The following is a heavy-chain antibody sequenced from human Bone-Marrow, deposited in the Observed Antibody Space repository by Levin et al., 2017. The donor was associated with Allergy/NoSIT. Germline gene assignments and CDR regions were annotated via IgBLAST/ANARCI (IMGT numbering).Heavy chain of an antibody. CDR1: GFSLSTSGEG. CDR3: VHRWPGDAFDV. D-gene: IGHD5-12*01. Sequence: NASGPTLVKPTQTLTLTCTFSGFSLSTSGEGVGWIRQPPGKALEWLALIYWDDDKPYSPSLKSRLTVTKDTSKNQVVLTMTDMDPVDTATYYCVHRWPGDAFDVWGQGTMVTVSS. J-gene: IGHJ3*01. CDR2: IYWDDDK. V-gene: IGHV2-5*02.